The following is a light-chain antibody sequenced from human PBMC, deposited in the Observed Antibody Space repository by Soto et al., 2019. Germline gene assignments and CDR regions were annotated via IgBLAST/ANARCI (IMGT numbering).Light chain of an antibody. CDR1: QDINSY. J-gene: IGKJ4*01. CDR3: QQYNIYPLT. CDR2: AAS. V-gene: IGKV1D-16*01. Sequence: DVQMTQSPSSLSASVGDRVTITCRASQDINSYLAWYQQKPGNAPKSLIYAASSLQTGVPSRFSGSESGTDFTLNINNLQPEDSATYYCQQYNIYPLTFGGGTQVEIK.